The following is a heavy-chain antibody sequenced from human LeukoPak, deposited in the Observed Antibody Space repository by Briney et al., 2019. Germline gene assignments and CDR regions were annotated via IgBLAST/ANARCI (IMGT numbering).Heavy chain of an antibody. V-gene: IGHV4-39*01. CDR2: MSNSGST. Sequence: SETLSLTCTVSGGSISSSSSYYWAWIRQPPEKGLEWIGTMSNSGSTYYNPSLKSRVTISGDTSKNQFSLKLSSVTAADTAVFYCARRSQTAAGRGIDYWGQGTLVTVSS. D-gene: IGHD6-13*01. J-gene: IGHJ4*02. CDR3: ARRSQTAAGRGIDY. CDR1: GGSISSSSSYY.